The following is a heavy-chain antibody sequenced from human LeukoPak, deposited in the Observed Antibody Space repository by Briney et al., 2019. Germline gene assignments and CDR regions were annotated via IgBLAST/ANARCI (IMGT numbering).Heavy chain of an antibody. CDR3: ARHPFATPFDY. CDR1: GGSFSGYY. V-gene: IGHV4-59*08. D-gene: IGHD2-15*01. CDR2: IYHTGDT. Sequence: SETLSLTCAVYGGSFSGYYWRWIRQPPGKGLEWIGYIYHTGDTNHNPSLKSRVTISLDTSKNQVSLNLKSVTAADTAVYHCARHPFATPFDYWGQGILVSVSS. J-gene: IGHJ4*02.